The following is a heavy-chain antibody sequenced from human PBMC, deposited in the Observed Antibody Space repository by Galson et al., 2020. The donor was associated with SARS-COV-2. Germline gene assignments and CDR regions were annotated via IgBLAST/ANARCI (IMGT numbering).Heavy chain of an antibody. V-gene: IGHV1-2*06. CDR1: GYTFIGYY. CDR3: ARAPPLSRNWFDP. Sequence: ASVKVPCKASGYTFIGYYMHWVRQAPGQGLEWMGRINPNSGGTNYAQKFQGRVTMTRDTSISTAYMELTRLRSDDTAVYYCARAPPLSRNWFDPWGQGTLVTVSS. J-gene: IGHJ5*02. CDR2: INPNSGGT.